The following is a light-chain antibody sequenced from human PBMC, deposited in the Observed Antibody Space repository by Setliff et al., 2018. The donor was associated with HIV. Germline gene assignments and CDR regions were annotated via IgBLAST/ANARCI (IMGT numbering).Light chain of an antibody. CDR2: EVT. Sequence: QSALAQPASVSGSPGQSITISCTGTGSDVGNYNLVSWYQQHPGKAPKLVIYEVTKQPSGVPDRFSGSKSGSSASLAISGLQSEDEADYYCAAWDDTVNGYVFGTGTKVTVL. J-gene: IGLJ1*01. CDR3: AAWDDTVNGYV. CDR1: GSDVGNYNL. V-gene: IGLV2-14*02.